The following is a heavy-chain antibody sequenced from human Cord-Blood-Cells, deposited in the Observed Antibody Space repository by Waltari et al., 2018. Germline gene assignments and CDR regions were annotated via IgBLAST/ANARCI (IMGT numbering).Heavy chain of an antibody. Sequence: QVQLVQSGSALKKPGASVKVSCKASGYTFTSYALNWVRQAPGQGLEWMGWSNTNTGNPTYAQGFTGRFVFSLDTSVSTAYLQISSLKAEDTAVYYCAQGCSSTSCPMPHFDYWGQGTLVTVSS. CDR3: AQGCSSTSCPMPHFDY. V-gene: IGHV7-4-1*02. CDR1: GYTFTSYA. D-gene: IGHD2-2*01. CDR2: SNTNTGNP. J-gene: IGHJ4*02.